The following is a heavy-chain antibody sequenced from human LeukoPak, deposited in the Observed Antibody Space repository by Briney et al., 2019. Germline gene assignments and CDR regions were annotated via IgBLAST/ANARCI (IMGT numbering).Heavy chain of an antibody. J-gene: IGHJ6*02. D-gene: IGHD3-9*01. Sequence: GGSLRLSCAASGFTVSSNYMSWVRQAPGKGLEWVSVIYSGGSTYYADSVKGRFTISRDNSKNTLYLQMNSLRAEDTAVYYCSAIHDILTGYYKPYYYGMDVWGQGTTVTVSS. V-gene: IGHV3-66*01. CDR1: GFTVSSNY. CDR2: IYSGGST. CDR3: SAIHDILTGYYKPYYYGMDV.